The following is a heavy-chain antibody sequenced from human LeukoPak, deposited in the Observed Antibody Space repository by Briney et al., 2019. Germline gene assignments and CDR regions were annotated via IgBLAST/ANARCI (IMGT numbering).Heavy chain of an antibody. V-gene: IGHV3-23*01. CDR2: ISGSGGST. CDR1: GFTFSSYA. Sequence: GGSLRLSCAATGFTFSSYAMSWVRQAPGKGLEWVSAISGSGGSTYYADSVKGRFTISRDNSKNTLYLQMNSLRAEDTAIYYCAKVASYYYGSGSYKIDYWGQGTLVTVSS. CDR3: AKVASYYYGSGSYKIDY. D-gene: IGHD3-10*01. J-gene: IGHJ4*02.